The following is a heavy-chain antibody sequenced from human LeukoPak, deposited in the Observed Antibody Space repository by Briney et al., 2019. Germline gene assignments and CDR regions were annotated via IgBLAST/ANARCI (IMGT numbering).Heavy chain of an antibody. V-gene: IGHV1-18*01. CDR1: GYTFTGYG. CDR3: ARDGLVRYYDSSGYYFYYYGMDV. Sequence: ASVKVSCKASGYTFTGYGISWVRQAPGQGLEWMGWISAYNGNTNYAQKLQGRVTMTTDTSTSTAYMELRSLRSDDTAVYYCARDGLVRYYDSSGYYFYYYGMDVCGQGTTVTVSS. J-gene: IGHJ6*02. CDR2: ISAYNGNT. D-gene: IGHD3-22*01.